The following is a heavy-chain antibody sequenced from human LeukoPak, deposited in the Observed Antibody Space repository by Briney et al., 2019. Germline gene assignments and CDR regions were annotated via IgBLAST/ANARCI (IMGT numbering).Heavy chain of an antibody. CDR2: INHSGST. CDR1: GESFSGYY. CDR3: ARGPGYEILTGSFNYYYMDV. J-gene: IGHJ6*03. Sequence: SETLSLTCVVYGESFSGYYWGWVRQPPGKGLEWIGEINHSGSTHYNPSLKSRVIISVDTSKRQFFLKLRSVTAADTAVYYCARGPGYEILTGSFNYYYMDVWSKGTTVTVSS. V-gene: IGHV4-34*01. D-gene: IGHD3-9*01.